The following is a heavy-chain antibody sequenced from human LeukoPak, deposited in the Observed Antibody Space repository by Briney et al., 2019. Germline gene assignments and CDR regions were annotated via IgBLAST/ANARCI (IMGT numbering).Heavy chain of an antibody. CDR1: GFTFSSYS. V-gene: IGHV3-21*01. Sequence: GGSLRLSCAAPGFTFSSYSMNWVRQAPGKGLEWVSSISSSSSYIYYADSVKGRFTISRDNAKSSLYLQMNSLRAEDTAVYYCARESLGSSGYYRDYWGQGTLVTVSS. CDR3: ARESLGSSGYYRDY. D-gene: IGHD3-22*01. CDR2: ISSSSSYI. J-gene: IGHJ4*02.